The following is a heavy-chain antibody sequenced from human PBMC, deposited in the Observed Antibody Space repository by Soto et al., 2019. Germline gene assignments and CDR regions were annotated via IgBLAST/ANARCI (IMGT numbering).Heavy chain of an antibody. J-gene: IGHJ3*02. CDR2: IWYDGTNK. Sequence: QVQLVESGGGVVQPGRSLRLSCAASGFTFRSHGMHWVRQAPGKGLEWVAAIWYDGTNKYYVDSVKGRFTISRDNSKNMLYLQMNSLRVEDTAVYYCERDGVDGDHDAFDIWGQGTMVTVSS. D-gene: IGHD4-17*01. CDR3: ERDGVDGDHDAFDI. V-gene: IGHV3-33*01. CDR1: GFTFRSHG.